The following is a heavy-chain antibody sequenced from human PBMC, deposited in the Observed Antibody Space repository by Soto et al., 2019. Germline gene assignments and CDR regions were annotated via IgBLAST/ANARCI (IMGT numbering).Heavy chain of an antibody. D-gene: IGHD4-17*01. CDR2: ISYDGSNK. V-gene: IGHV3-30*18. Sequence: QVQLVESGGGVVQPGRSLRLSCAASGFTFSSYGMHWVRQAPGKGLEWVAVISYDGSNKYYADSVKGRFTISRDNSKNTLYLQMNSLRAEDTAVYYCAKDLRVGWAPTVAPNWFDPWGQGTLVTVSS. CDR3: AKDLRVGWAPTVAPNWFDP. CDR1: GFTFSSYG. J-gene: IGHJ5*02.